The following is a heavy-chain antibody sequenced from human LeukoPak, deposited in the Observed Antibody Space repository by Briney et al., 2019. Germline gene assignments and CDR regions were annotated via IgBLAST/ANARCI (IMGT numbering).Heavy chain of an antibody. Sequence: TGGSLRLSCEASGFIFIHFWMSWVRQAPGKGLEWVASIRQDGSERYYVDSVKGRFNISRDNAKNSLYLQVNSLRVEDTAIYYCARQNLYYDFWSGYSRDYYYMDVSGKGTTVTVSS. J-gene: IGHJ6*03. CDR2: IRQDGSER. D-gene: IGHD3-3*01. CDR1: GFIFIHFW. V-gene: IGHV3-7*01. CDR3: ARQNLYYDFWSGYSRDYYYMDV.